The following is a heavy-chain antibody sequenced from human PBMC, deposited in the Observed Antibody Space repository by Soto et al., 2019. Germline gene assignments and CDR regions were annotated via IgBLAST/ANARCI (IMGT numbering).Heavy chain of an antibody. CDR3: TRKTPPTGMEV. D-gene: IGHD3-9*01. J-gene: IGHJ6*02. CDR2: IGSGGDT. V-gene: IGHV3-13*01. CDR1: GFTLSSYA. Sequence: EVQLVESGGGLVQPGGSLRLSCAASGFTLSSYAIHWVRQATGEGLAWVSGIGSGGDTHYADSVKGRFIISREDGKNSWYLQMNNLRVGDTAVYYCTRKTPPTGMEVWGQGATVTVSS.